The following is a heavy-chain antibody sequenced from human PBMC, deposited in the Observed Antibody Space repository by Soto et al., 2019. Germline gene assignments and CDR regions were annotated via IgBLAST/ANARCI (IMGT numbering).Heavy chain of an antibody. V-gene: IGHV3-48*01. CDR1: GFTFSSYS. J-gene: IGHJ5*02. CDR2: IGGSSSTI. Sequence: EVQLVESGGGLVQPGGSLRLSCAASGFTFSSYSMNWVRQAPGKGLEWVSYIGGSSSTIYYADSVKGRFTISRDNAXNSLYMQMNSLRAEDTAVYYCAREGLSSSWLNWFDPWGQGTLVTVSS. D-gene: IGHD6-13*01. CDR3: AREGLSSSWLNWFDP.